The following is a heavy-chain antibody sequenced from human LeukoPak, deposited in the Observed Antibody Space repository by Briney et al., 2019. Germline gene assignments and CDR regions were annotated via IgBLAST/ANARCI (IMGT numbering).Heavy chain of an antibody. V-gene: IGHV1-24*01. CDR1: GYTLTELS. J-gene: IGHJ5*02. D-gene: IGHD6-13*01. CDR2: FDPEDGET. Sequence: ASVKVSCKVSGYTLTELSMHWVRQAPGKGLEWMGGFDPEDGETIYAQKFQGRVTMTEDTSTDTAYMELSSLRSEDTAVYYCARDPSQQPDTYYNWFDPWGQGTLVTVSS. CDR3: ARDPSQQPDTYYNWFDP.